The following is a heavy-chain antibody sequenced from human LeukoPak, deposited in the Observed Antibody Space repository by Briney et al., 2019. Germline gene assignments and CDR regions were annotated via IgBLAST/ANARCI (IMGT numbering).Heavy chain of an antibody. V-gene: IGHV1-2*02. CDR3: ATDPTQSYFDVLPDYYYYAMDV. J-gene: IGHJ6*02. CDR1: GYSFTGYF. CDR2: INPNTGGT. Sequence: VASVKVSCKASGYSFTGYFIHWVRQAPGQGPEWMGWINPNTGGTNYAQKFQSRVSMTRDTSSSTAYMELSRLRSDDTAIYYCATDPTQSYFDVLPDYYYYAMDVWGQGTSVTVSS. D-gene: IGHD3-9*01.